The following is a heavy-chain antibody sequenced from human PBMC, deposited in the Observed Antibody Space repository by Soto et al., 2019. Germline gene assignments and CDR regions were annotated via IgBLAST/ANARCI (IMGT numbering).Heavy chain of an antibody. CDR1: GFIFSNYY. J-gene: IGHJ6*02. V-gene: IGHV3-11*01. Sequence: VQLVESGGGLVKSGGSLRLSCAASGFIFSNYYLTWIRQAPGRGLEWISYISSSGSTTDYADSVKGRFTISRDNSKNSLYLQMDSLRADDTAVYYCAKGVAVAGYDYGLDVWGQGTTVSVSS. D-gene: IGHD6-19*01. CDR3: AKGVAVAGYDYGLDV. CDR2: ISSSGSTT.